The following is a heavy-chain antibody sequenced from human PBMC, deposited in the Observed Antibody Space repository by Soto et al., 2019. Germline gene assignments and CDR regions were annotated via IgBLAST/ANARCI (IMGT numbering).Heavy chain of an antibody. V-gene: IGHV1-18*01. CDR2: ISGYNGNT. CDR1: GYTFSNYG. CDR3: SRFIMVGGQFDPNYYHGMDV. Sequence: QVQLVQSGAEVKKPGASVTVSCKTSGYTFSNYGINWVRQAPGQGLEWRGWISGYNGNTNYAQTVQGRVTMTTDTTTGTVYMELRSLKSDDTAIYYCSRFIMVGGQFDPNYYHGMDVLGQGTTVTVSS. J-gene: IGHJ6*02. D-gene: IGHD3-10*01.